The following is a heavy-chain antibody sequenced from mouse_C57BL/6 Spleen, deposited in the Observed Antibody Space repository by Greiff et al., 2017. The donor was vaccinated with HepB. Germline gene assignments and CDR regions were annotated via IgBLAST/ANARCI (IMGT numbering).Heavy chain of an antibody. Sequence: EVQLVESGGGLVQPGGSLSLSCAASGFTFTDYYMSWVRQPPGKALEWLGFIRNKANGYTTEYSASVKGRFTISRDNSKSILYLQMNALRAEDSATYYCARYHGSSYGYFDYWGQCTTLTVSS. CDR3: ARYHGSSYGYFDY. V-gene: IGHV7-3*01. CDR1: GFTFTDYY. J-gene: IGHJ2*01. CDR2: IRNKANGYTT. D-gene: IGHD1-1*01.